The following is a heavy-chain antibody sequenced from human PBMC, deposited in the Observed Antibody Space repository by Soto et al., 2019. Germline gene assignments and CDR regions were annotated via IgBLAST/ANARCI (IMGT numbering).Heavy chain of an antibody. CDR3: ARGYGRNFDY. D-gene: IGHD5-18*01. J-gene: IGHJ4*02. CDR2: IYYSGST. CDR1: GGPINSGGYY. V-gene: IGHV4-31*03. Sequence: SETLSLTCTVSGGPINSGGYYWSWIRQHPGKGLEWIGYIYYSGSTYYNPSLKSRVTISVDTSKNQFSLKLSSVTAADTAVYYCARGYGRNFDYWGQGTLVTVSS.